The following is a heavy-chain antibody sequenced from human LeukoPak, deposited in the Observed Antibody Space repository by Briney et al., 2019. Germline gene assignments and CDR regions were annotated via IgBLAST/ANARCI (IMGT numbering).Heavy chain of an antibody. J-gene: IGHJ4*02. CDR3: ARQTSSGSFDY. CDR2: IYYSGST. Sequence: SETLSLTCTVSGGSISTYYWSWIRQPPGKGLEWIGYIYYSGSTNYNPSLKSRVTISVDTSKNQFSLKLSSVTAADTAVYYCARQTSSGSFDYWGQGTLVTVSS. V-gene: IGHV4-59*08. CDR1: GGSISTYY. D-gene: IGHD6-19*01.